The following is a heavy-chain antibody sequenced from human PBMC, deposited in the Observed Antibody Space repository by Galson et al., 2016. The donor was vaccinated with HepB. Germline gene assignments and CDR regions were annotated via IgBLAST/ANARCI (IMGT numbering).Heavy chain of an antibody. CDR3: ATQGAYGDYGRWYFDL. CDR2: IYPGDSDT. D-gene: IGHD4-17*01. J-gene: IGHJ2*01. CDR1: GYSFATYW. Sequence: QSGAEVKKAGESLKISCEGSGYSFATYWIGWVRQMPGKGLEWMGIIYPGDSDTRYSPSFQGQVTISADKSISTAYLQWSGLKASDTAMYYCATQGAYGDYGRWYFDLWGRGTLVTVSS. V-gene: IGHV5-51*03.